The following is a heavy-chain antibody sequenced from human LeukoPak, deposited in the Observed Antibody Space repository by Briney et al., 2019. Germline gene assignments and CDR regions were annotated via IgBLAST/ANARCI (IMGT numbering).Heavy chain of an antibody. CDR1: GGSFSGYY. D-gene: IGHD3-10*01. CDR3: ARDRRSMVRGVSEFDY. J-gene: IGHJ4*02. V-gene: IGHV4-34*01. Sequence: SETLSLACAVYGGSFSGYYWSWIRQPPGKGLEWIGEINHSGSTNYNPSLKSRVTISVDTSKNQFSLKLSSVTAADTAVYYCARDRRSMVRGVSEFDYWGQGTLVTVSS. CDR2: INHSGST.